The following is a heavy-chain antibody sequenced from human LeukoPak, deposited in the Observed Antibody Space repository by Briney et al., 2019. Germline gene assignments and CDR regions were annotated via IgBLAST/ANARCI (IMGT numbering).Heavy chain of an antibody. J-gene: IGHJ2*01. V-gene: IGHV3-33*05. CDR2: RAFAGGNK. CDR1: GFSFSRHG. Sequence: GWSLRLSRPGSGFSFSRHGMHWVRQAPGKGLEWITFRAFAGGNKWFADSVKERFTISRDNYMDTLYLQTNSLRIEDPAVYYCARWTGSADAGSLDLWGRGTLVSVSS. D-gene: IGHD3-10*01. CDR3: ARWTGSADAGSLDL.